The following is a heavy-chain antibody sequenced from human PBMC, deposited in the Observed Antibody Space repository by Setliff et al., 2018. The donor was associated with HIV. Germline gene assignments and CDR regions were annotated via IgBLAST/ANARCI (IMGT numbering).Heavy chain of an antibody. CDR2: INHSGST. J-gene: IGHJ4*02. CDR1: GGSFTNYY. V-gene: IGHV4-34*01. Sequence: SETLSLTCVVYGGSFTNYYWSWIRQPPGKGLECIGEINHSGSTNYNPSLKSRVTISVDTSKHQFSLKLSSVTAADTAVYYCARRGYQQWLVTWKPPPLDYFDYWGQGTQVTVSS. D-gene: IGHD6-19*01. CDR3: ARRGYQQWLVTWKPPPLDYFDY.